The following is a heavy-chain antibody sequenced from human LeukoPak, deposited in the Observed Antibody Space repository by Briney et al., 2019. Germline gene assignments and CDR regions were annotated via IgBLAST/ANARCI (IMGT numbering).Heavy chain of an antibody. CDR3: AKDSPYYYDSSGYLALDY. D-gene: IGHD3-22*01. CDR1: GFTFSSYG. J-gene: IGHJ4*02. V-gene: IGHV3-30*02. Sequence: GGSLRLSCAASGFTFSSYGMHWVRQAPGKGLEWVAFIRYDGSNKYYADSVKGRFTISRDNSKNTLYLQMNSLRAEDTAVYYCAKDSPYYYDSSGYLALDYWGQETMVTVSS. CDR2: IRYDGSNK.